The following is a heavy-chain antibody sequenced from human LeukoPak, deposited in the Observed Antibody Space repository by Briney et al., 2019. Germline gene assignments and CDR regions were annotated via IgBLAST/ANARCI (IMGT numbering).Heavy chain of an antibody. J-gene: IGHJ4*02. CDR1: GGTFSSYA. CDR3: ARSPHIAAAGLGSYFDY. CDR2: IIPIFGTA. D-gene: IGHD6-13*01. V-gene: IGHV1-69*13. Sequence: SVKVSCKASGGTFSSYAISWVRQAPGQGLEWMGGIIPIFGTANYAQKFQGRVTITADESTSTAYMELSSLRSEDTAVYYCARSPHIAAAGLGSYFDYWGQGTLVTVSS.